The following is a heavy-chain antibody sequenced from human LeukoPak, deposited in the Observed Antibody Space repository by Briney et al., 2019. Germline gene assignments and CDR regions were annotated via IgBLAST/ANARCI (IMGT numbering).Heavy chain of an antibody. V-gene: IGHV4-34*01. CDR1: GGSFSGYY. CDR3: ARQKWEQQGRDYYFNGLDV. D-gene: IGHD1/OR15-1a*01. CDR2: INHSGST. J-gene: IGHJ6*02. Sequence: SETLSLTFAVYGGSFSGYYWSWIRQPPGKGLEWIGEINHSGSTNYNPSLKSRVTMSVDRSRNQFSLKLTSVTAADTAVYYCARQKWEQQGRDYYFNGLDVWGPGTTVIVSS.